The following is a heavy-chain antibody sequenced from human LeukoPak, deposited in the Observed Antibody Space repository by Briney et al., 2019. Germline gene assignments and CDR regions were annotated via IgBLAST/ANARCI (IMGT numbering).Heavy chain of an antibody. Sequence: ASVKVSCKASGYSFTNYDIIWVRQAPGQGLEWMGWINPDSGNTKYSQKVQGRVTMTTDTSTSTAYMELRTLISDDTAVYYCARGDSSGWYDYWGQGTLVTVSS. CDR1: GYSFTNYD. D-gene: IGHD6-19*01. J-gene: IGHJ4*02. CDR3: ARGDSSGWYDY. V-gene: IGHV1-18*01. CDR2: INPDSGNT.